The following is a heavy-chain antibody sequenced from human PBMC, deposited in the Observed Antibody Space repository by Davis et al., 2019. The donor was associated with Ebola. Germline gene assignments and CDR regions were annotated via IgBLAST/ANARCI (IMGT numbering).Heavy chain of an antibody. CDR1: GFTVSSNY. CDR2: IYSGGST. D-gene: IGHD3-22*01. Sequence: GGSLRLSCAASGFTVSSNYMSWVRQAPGKGLEWVSVIYSGGSTYYADSVKGRFTISSDNSKNTLYLQMNSLRAEDTDVYYCARIVPDWYDSSGYSRNGRFDYWGQGTLVTVSS. CDR3: ARIVPDWYDSSGYSRNGRFDY. J-gene: IGHJ4*02. V-gene: IGHV3-66*01.